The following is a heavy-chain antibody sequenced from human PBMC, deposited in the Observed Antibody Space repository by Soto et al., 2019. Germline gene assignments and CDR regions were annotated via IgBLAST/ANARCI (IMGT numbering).Heavy chain of an antibody. V-gene: IGHV1-18*04. CDR1: GYTFTSYG. CDR2: ISAYNGNT. Sequence: VASVKVSCKASGYTFTSYGISWVRQAPGQGLEWMGWISAYNGNTNYAQKLQGRVTMTTDTSTSTAYMELRSLRSDDTAVYYCARHGPAADGKPDYYSYGMDVWGQGTTVTVS. CDR3: ARHGPAADGKPDYYSYGMDV. D-gene: IGHD6-13*01. J-gene: IGHJ6*02.